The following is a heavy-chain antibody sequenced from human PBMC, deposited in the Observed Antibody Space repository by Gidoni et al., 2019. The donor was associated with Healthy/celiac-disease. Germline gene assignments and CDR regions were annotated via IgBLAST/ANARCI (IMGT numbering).Heavy chain of an antibody. V-gene: IGHV3-30*18. Sequence: QVQLVESGGGGVQPGRSLRLYCAAYGFTFSSYGMHWVRQAPGKGLGWVSVLSYDGSNKYYADSVKGRFTISIYNSKNTLYLQMNSLRAEDTAVYYCAKALDGGNWFDPWGQGTLVTVSS. D-gene: IGHD3-3*01. J-gene: IGHJ5*02. CDR3: AKALDGGNWFDP. CDR1: GFTFSSYG. CDR2: LSYDGSNK.